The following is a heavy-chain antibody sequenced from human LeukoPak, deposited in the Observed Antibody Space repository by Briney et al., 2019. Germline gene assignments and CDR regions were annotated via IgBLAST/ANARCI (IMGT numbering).Heavy chain of an antibody. Sequence: PSETLSLTCTVSGGSISSYYWSWIRQPPGQGLGWSGYIYYSGSTNYNPSLKSRVTISVDTSKNQFSLKLSSVTAADTAVYYCARVTVTKSGDAFDIWGQGTMVTVSS. CDR1: GGSISSYY. J-gene: IGHJ3*02. V-gene: IGHV4-59*01. D-gene: IGHD4-17*01. CDR3: ARVTVTKSGDAFDI. CDR2: IYYSGST.